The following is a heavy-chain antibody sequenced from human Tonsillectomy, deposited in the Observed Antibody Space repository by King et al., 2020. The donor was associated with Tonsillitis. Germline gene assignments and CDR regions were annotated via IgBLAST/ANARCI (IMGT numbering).Heavy chain of an antibody. Sequence: VQLVESGGGVVQPGGSLRLSCAASGFPFRSYGMHWVRQAPGKGLEWVAFIRYDGSNKNYADSVKGRFTISRDNPKNTLYLQMNSLRAEDTAVYYCAKDFGSGGGYYGMDVWGQGTAVTVSS. CDR2: IRYDGSNK. J-gene: IGHJ6*02. CDR1: GFPFRSYG. CDR3: AKDFGSGGGYYGMDV. V-gene: IGHV3-30*02. D-gene: IGHD1-26*01.